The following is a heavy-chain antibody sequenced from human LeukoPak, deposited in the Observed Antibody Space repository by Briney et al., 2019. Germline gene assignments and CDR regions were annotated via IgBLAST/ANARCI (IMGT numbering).Heavy chain of an antibody. Sequence: ASVKVSCKASGYTFTGYYMHWVRQAPGQGLEWMGWINPNSGGTNYAQKFQGRVTMTRDTSISTAYMELSRLRSDDKAVYYCAIVSPGGTWRFDYWGQGTLVTVSS. CDR3: AIVSPGGTWRFDY. J-gene: IGHJ4*02. CDR1: GYTFTGYY. CDR2: INPNSGGT. V-gene: IGHV1-2*02. D-gene: IGHD3-16*01.